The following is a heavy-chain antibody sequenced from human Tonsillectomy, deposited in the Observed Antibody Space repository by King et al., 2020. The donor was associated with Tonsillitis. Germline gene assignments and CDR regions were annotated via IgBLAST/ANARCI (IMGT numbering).Heavy chain of an antibody. V-gene: IGHV4-31*03. CDR1: GGSISSGGYY. CDR3: ARDRSTPEYYYGMDV. J-gene: IGHJ6*02. Sequence: QLQESGPGLVKPSQTLSLTCTVSGGSISSGGYYWSWIRQHPGKGLEWIGYIYYSGSTYYNPSLKSRVTISVDTSKNQFSLKLSSVTAADTAVYYCARDRSTPEYYYGMDVWGHGTTVTVSS. CDR2: IYYSGST. D-gene: IGHD2-2*01.